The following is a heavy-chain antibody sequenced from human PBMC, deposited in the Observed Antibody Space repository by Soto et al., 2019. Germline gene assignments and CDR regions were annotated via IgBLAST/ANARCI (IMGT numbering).Heavy chain of an antibody. V-gene: IGHV5-51*01. D-gene: IGHD6-19*01. CDR1: GYSFTSYW. Sequence: GESLKISCKGSGYSFTSYWIGWVRPMPGKGLEWMGIIYPGDSDTRYSPSFQGQVTISADKSISTAYLQWSSLKASDTAMYYCARHNIGSGWYGGASTGPLKVYYYGMDVWGQGTTVTVSS. CDR3: ARHNIGSGWYGGASTGPLKVYYYGMDV. CDR2: IYPGDSDT. J-gene: IGHJ6*02.